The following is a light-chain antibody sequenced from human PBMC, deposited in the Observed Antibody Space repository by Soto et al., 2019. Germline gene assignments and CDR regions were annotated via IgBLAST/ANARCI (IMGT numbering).Light chain of an antibody. CDR1: QSITNNY. CDR2: GAS. J-gene: IGKJ5*01. CDR3: QQYGSSPIT. V-gene: IGKV3-20*01. Sequence: EIVLTQSPGTLSLSPGERATLSCRASQSITNNYLAWYQQKPGQAPRLLIYGASSRVTGIPDRFSGSGSGTDVTLTISRLEPEDFAVYYCQQYGSSPITFGQGTRLEMK.